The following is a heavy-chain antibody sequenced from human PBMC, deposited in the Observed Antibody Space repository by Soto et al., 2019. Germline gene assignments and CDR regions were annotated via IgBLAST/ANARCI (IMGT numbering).Heavy chain of an antibody. V-gene: IGHV1-46*01. D-gene: IGHD2-21*02. Sequence: QVQLVQSGAELKKPGASVKVSCKASGYTFTNFYIHWVRQAPGQGLEWMGRINPGVGSTTYAQRFHDRVTMTRDTTTSTVYMQLSSLRSKDRSMYYCARLWCGGHCCFYYWCPGTVVTVSS. CDR2: INPGVGST. CDR1: GYTFTNFY. J-gene: IGHJ4*02. CDR3: ARLWCGGHCCFYY.